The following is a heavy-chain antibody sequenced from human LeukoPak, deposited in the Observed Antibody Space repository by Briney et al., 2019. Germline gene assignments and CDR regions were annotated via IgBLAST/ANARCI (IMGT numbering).Heavy chain of an antibody. CDR2: IHPDGIST. V-gene: IGHV3-74*01. CDR1: GFTFSIYW. J-gene: IGHJ4*02. CDR3: TMWGRADCSSASCYMDFDA. D-gene: IGHD2-2*02. Sequence: GGSLRLSCAASGFTFSIYWMHWVRHAPGKGLVWVSRIHPDGISTNYADSAKGRFTISRDNAKNTLFLQMNSLRAEDTAVYYCTMWGRADCSSASCYMDFDAWGQGTLVTVSS.